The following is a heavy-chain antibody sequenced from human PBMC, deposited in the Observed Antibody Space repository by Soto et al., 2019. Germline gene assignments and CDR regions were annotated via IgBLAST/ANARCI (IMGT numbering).Heavy chain of an antibody. V-gene: IGHV1-46*03. CDR3: ARDRAVTMVRPLNWFDP. CDR2: INPSGGST. D-gene: IGHD3-10*01. J-gene: IGHJ5*02. Sequence: QVQLVQSGAEMKKPGASVKVSCKASGYTFTSYYMHWVRQAPGQGLEWMGIINPSGGSTSYAQKFQGRVTMTRDTSTSTVYMELSSLRSDDTAVYYCARDRAVTMVRPLNWFDPWGQGTLVTVSS. CDR1: GYTFTSYY.